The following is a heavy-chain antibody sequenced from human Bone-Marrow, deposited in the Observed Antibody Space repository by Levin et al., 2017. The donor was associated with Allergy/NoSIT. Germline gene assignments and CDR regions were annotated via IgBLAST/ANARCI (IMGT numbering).Heavy chain of an antibody. V-gene: IGHV1-2*06. Sequence: GESLKISCKASGYTFTGYYMHWVRQAPGQGLEWMGRINPNSGGTNYAQKFQGRVTMTRDTSISTAYMELSRLRSDDTAVYYCARGGRIAAARGYYYYMDVWGKGTTVTVSS. D-gene: IGHD6-13*01. CDR3: ARGGRIAAARGYYYYMDV. J-gene: IGHJ6*03. CDR2: INPNSGGT. CDR1: GYTFTGYY.